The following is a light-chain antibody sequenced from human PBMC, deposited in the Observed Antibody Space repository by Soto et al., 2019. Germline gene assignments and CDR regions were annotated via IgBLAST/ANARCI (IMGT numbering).Light chain of an antibody. CDR1: SSDVGGYNY. Sequence: QSALTQPASVSGSPGQSIAISCTGTSSDVGGYNYVSWYQHHPGKAPKLMIYDVSNRPSGVSNRFSGSKSGNTASLTISGLQAEDEGDYYCSSYTSSSTLYVVFGGGTKLTVL. CDR3: SSYTSSSTLYVV. J-gene: IGLJ2*01. CDR2: DVS. V-gene: IGLV2-14*03.